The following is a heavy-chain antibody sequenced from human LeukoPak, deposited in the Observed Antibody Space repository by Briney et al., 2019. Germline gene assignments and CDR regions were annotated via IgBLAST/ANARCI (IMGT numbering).Heavy chain of an antibody. D-gene: IGHD6-13*01. CDR1: GFTFSSYA. CDR2: ISYDGSNK. V-gene: IGHV3-30*01. CDR3: ARDEGSSSTFDY. J-gene: IGHJ4*02. Sequence: GGSLRLSCAASGFTFSSYAMHWVRQAPGKELEWVAVISYDGSNKYYADSVKGRFTISRDNSKNTLYLQMNSLRAEDTAVYYCARDEGSSSTFDYWGQGTLVTVSS.